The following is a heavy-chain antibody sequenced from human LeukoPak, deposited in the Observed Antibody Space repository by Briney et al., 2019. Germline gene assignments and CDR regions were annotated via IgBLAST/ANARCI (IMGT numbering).Heavy chain of an antibody. Sequence: PGGSLRLSCTASGFSFSGSWMSWVRQLPGKGLEWLDDMNPDGSSIVYVDSVKGRFTVSRNNAKNSLYLQMDGLRAEDTAVYYCARDPLNGALDIWGQGTLVTVSS. CDR3: ARDPLNGALDI. J-gene: IGHJ3*02. CDR2: MNPDGSSI. V-gene: IGHV3-7*01. CDR1: GFSFSGSW.